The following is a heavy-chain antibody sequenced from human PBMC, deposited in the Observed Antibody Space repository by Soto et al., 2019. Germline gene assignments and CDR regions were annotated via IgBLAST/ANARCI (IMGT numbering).Heavy chain of an antibody. D-gene: IGHD5-12*01. J-gene: IGHJ4*02. V-gene: IGHV1-8*01. CDR1: GYTFTSND. CDR2: MNPNSGNT. CDR3: ARADIVATEPLGY. Sequence: QVQLVQSGAEVKKPGASVKVSCKASGYTFTSNDINWVRQATGQGLEWMGWMNPNSGNTGYAQKFQGRVTMTRNTPIRTAYMELSSLRSGDTAVYFCARADIVATEPLGYWGQGARVTVSS.